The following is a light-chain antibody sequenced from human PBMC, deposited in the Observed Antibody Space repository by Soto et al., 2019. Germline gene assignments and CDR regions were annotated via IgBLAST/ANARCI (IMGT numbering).Light chain of an antibody. CDR1: PSILSSSNNKNY. Sequence: DIVMTQSPDSLAVSLGERATINCKSSPSILSSSNNKNYLAWYQQKPGQPPRLLIYWASTRGSWVPDRFSGSGSGTDFTRTISSLQAEDVAVYYCQQYYSSPFTVGPGTKVDIK. CDR3: QQYYSSPFT. J-gene: IGKJ3*01. CDR2: WAS. V-gene: IGKV4-1*01.